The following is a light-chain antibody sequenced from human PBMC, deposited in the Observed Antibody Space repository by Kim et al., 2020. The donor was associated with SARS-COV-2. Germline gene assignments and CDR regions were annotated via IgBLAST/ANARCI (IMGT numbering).Light chain of an antibody. CDR3: SAWDSSLIAWV. Sequence: QTATLTCTGNRNNVGNQGAAWLQQHQGHPPKLLFYRNNNRPSGISERLSASRSGNAASLTITGLQPEDEADYYCSAWDSSLIAWVFGGGTQLTVL. CDR1: RNNVGNQG. CDR2: RNN. J-gene: IGLJ3*02. V-gene: IGLV10-54*01.